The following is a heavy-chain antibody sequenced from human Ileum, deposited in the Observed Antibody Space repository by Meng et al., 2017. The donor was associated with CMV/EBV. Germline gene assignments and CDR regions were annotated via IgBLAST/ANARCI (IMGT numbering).Heavy chain of an antibody. D-gene: IGHD6-19*01. Sequence: GGSLRLSCAASGFTFNTYTMNWVRQAPGKGLEWVSSISSRSSAIYYADSVKGRFTISRDNAKNTLYLQVNSLRVEDTAVYYCTRGRSGWYGWFDPWGQGTLVTVSS. CDR2: ISSRSSAI. V-gene: IGHV3-21*01. CDR3: TRGRSGWYGWFDP. J-gene: IGHJ5*02. CDR1: GFTFNTYT.